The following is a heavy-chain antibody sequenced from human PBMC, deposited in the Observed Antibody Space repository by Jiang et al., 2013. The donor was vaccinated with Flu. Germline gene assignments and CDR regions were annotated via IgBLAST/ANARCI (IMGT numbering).Heavy chain of an antibody. CDR2: ISITSKYI. Sequence: LSCEASDFTFNTYTMNWVRQAPGKGLEWVSSISITSKYIYYGDSVKGRFTISRDNARNLLFLQMDGLRAEDTAVYYCAREKPDRTYVHSYGMDVWGQGTTVTVSS. CDR3: AREKPDRTYVHSYGMDV. J-gene: IGHJ6*02. V-gene: IGHV3-21*01. CDR1: DFTFNTYT. D-gene: IGHD3-16*01.